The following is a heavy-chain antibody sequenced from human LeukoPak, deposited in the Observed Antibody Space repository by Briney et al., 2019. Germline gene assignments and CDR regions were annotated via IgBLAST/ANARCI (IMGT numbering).Heavy chain of an antibody. V-gene: IGHV4-4*07. CDR1: GGYISTHH. CDR3: ARDRGLYYYDSSGYYFDY. D-gene: IGHD3-22*01. J-gene: IGHJ4*02. Sequence: PSETLSLTCSVSGGYISTHHWTWIRQPAGKGLDGLGRFFSSGSTTYTPSLKSRVTMSVDTSKNQFSLKLSTVTAADTAVYYCARDRGLYYYDSSGYYFDYWGQGALVTVSS. CDR2: FFSSGST.